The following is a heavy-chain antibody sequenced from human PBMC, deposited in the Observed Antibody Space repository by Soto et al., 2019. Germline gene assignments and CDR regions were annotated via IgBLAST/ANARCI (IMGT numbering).Heavy chain of an antibody. V-gene: IGHV1-46*01. CDR1: GYRFTSTY. CDR2: IDPNGGRR. D-gene: IGHD6-13*01. Sequence: GASVKVSCKASGYRFTSTYMHWVRQAPGQGLEWMGVIDPNGGRRVYSEKFQGRVTISRDTSTSTDYMQLNSLRSEDTAVYYCAIRVWGQELVNFDPWGQGTLVTVSS. J-gene: IGHJ5*02. CDR3: AIRVWGQELVNFDP.